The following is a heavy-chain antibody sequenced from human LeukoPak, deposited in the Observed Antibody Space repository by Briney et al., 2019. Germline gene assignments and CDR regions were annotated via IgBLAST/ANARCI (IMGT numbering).Heavy chain of an antibody. D-gene: IGHD4-11*01. CDR2: ISSSSSTI. CDR3: ARGHSNYYYYYGMDV. CDR1: GFTFSSYG. J-gene: IGHJ6*02. V-gene: IGHV3-48*02. Sequence: PGGSLRLSCAASGFTFSSYGMHWVRQAPGKGLEWVSYISSSSSTIYYADSVNGRFTISRDNAKNSLYLQMNSLRDEDTAVYYCARGHSNYYYYYGMDVWGQGTTVTVSS.